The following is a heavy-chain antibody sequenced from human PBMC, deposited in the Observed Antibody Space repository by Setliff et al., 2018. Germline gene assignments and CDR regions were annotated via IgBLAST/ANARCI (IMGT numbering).Heavy chain of an antibody. CDR3: ARASVRYYDSSGFNY. CDR1: GFDFKTHW. CDR2: IKEDGSQR. V-gene: IGHV3-7*01. J-gene: IGHJ4*02. D-gene: IGHD3-22*01. Sequence: GGSLRLSCAASGFDFKTHWMDWARQAPGKGLEWVANIKEDGSQRNYVDAVRGRFTASRDNAKNSLYLQMNSLRAEDTAVYYCARASVRYYDSSGFNYWGQGTLVTVSS.